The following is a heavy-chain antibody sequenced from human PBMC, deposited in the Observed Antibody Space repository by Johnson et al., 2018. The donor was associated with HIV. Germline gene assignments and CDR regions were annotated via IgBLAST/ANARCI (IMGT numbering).Heavy chain of an antibody. D-gene: IGHD1-26*01. CDR3: ARDLSGSYRSDAFDI. CDR2: ISYDGSNK. J-gene: IGHJ3*02. Sequence: QVQLVESGGGVVQPGRSLRLSSAASGFTFSSYAMHWVRQAPGKGLEWVAVISYDGSNKYYADSVKGRFTISRDNSKNTLYLQMNSLRAEDTAVYYCARDLSGSYRSDAFDIWGQGTMVTVSS. CDR1: GFTFSSYA. V-gene: IGHV3-30-3*01.